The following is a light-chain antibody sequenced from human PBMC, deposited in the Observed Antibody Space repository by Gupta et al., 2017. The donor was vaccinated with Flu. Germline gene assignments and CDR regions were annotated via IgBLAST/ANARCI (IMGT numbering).Light chain of an antibody. J-gene: IGKJ2*01. V-gene: IGKV2-28*01. Sequence: ISCRSSQSLLHSNGYDYLDWYLQKPGQSPQLLIYLGSNRASGVPDRFSGSGSGTDFTLKISRVETEDVGVYYCMQALQTPYTFGQGTKLEIK. CDR3: MQALQTPYT. CDR2: LGS. CDR1: QSLLHSNGYDY.